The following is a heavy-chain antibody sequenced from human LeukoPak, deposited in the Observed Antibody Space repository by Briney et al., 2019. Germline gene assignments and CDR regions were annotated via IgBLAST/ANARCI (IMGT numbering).Heavy chain of an antibody. CDR2: IYYSGTT. CDR3: ASLVGHY. V-gene: IGHV4-30-4*01. Sequence: SETLSLTCIVSGGSISSAAYYWTWIRQPPGKGLEWIGYIYYSGTTYYNPSLKSRGTISVDTSKNRFSLNLNSVTAADTAVYYCASLVGHYWGQGTLVTVSS. J-gene: IGHJ4*02. D-gene: IGHD2-15*01. CDR1: GGSISSAAYY.